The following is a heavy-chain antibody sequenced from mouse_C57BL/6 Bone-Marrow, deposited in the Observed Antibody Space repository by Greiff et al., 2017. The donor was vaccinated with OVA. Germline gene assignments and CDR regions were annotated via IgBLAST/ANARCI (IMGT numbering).Heavy chain of an antibody. CDR2: IDPSDSYT. J-gene: IGHJ2*01. CDR1: GYTFTSYW. D-gene: IGHD4-1*01. Sequence: QVQLQQPGAELVMPGASVKLSCKASGYTFTSYWMHWVKQRPGQGLEWIGEIDPSDSYTNYNQKFKGKSTLTVDKSSSTAYMQFSSLTSEDSAVYYCAREVLTGSYYFDYWGQGTTLTVSS. V-gene: IGHV1-69*01. CDR3: AREVLTGSYYFDY.